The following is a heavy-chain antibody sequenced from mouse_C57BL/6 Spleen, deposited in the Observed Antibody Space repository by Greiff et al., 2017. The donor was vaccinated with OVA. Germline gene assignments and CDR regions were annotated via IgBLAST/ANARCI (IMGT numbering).Heavy chain of an antibody. CDR2: INPNYGTT. D-gene: IGHD2-2*01. Sequence: EVKLMESGPELVKPGASVKISCKASGYSFTDYNMNWVKQSNGKSLEWIGVINPNYGTTSYNQKFKGKATLTVDQSSSTAYMQLNSLTSEDSAVYYCARGIYYGYDRGAWFAYWGQGTLVTVSA. J-gene: IGHJ3*01. CDR1: GYSFTDYN. V-gene: IGHV1-39*01. CDR3: ARGIYYGYDRGAWFAY.